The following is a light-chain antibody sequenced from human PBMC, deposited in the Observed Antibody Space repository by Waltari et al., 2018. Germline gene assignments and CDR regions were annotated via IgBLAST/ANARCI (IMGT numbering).Light chain of an antibody. J-gene: IGKJ2*01. Sequence: DIVMTQSPDSLAVSLGERATINCKSSQSVLYSSNNKDYLAWSQQKPGQPPKLPIYWASIRESGVPDRFSGSGSGTDFTLTISSLQAEDVAVYYCQQYYSNPQTFGQGTKLEIK. CDR2: WAS. V-gene: IGKV4-1*01. CDR1: QSVLYSSNNKDY. CDR3: QQYYSNPQT.